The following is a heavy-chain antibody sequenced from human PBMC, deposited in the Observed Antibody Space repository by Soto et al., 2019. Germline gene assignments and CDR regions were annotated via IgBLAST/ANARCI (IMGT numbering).Heavy chain of an antibody. Sequence: GGSLRLSCAASGFTFSRFSMHWVRQAPGKGLAWVAVISYDGSNTHCAESVKGRFNISRDDSKNTVYLQMNNLRGEDSAVYYCARDHGMFLSYYYYGMDVWGQGTTVTVSS. CDR2: ISYDGSNT. D-gene: IGHD3-10*02. CDR1: GFTFSRFS. V-gene: IGHV3-30-3*01. CDR3: ARDHGMFLSYYYYGMDV. J-gene: IGHJ6*02.